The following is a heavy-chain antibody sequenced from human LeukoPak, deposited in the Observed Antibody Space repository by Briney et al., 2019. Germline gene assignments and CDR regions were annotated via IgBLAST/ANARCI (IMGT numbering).Heavy chain of an antibody. CDR2: INPSGGST. D-gene: IGHD4-17*01. CDR3: ARDYGDNYYYMDV. Sequence: ASVKVSCKASGFTFTSYYMHWVRQAPGQGLEWMGIINPSGGSTSYAQKFQGRVTMTRDTSTSTVYMELSSLRSEDTAVYYCARDYGDNYYYMDVWGKGTTVTVSS. V-gene: IGHV1-46*01. CDR1: GFTFTSYY. J-gene: IGHJ6*03.